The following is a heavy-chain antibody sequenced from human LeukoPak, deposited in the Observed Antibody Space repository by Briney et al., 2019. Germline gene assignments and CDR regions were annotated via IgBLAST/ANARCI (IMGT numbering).Heavy chain of an antibody. CDR1: GFTFSSYS. CDR3: ARVAGYSYGYLDY. D-gene: IGHD5-18*01. Sequence: GGSLRLSCAASGFTFSSYSMNWVRQAPGKGLEWVSSISSSSSYIHYADSVKGRFTISRDNAKNSLYLQMNSLRAENTAVYYCARVAGYSYGYLDYWGQGTLVTVSS. V-gene: IGHV3-21*01. J-gene: IGHJ4*02. CDR2: ISSSSSYI.